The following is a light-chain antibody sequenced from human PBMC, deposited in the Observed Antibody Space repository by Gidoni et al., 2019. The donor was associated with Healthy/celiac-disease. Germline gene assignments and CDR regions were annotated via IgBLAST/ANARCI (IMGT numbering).Light chain of an antibody. CDR2: AAS. CDR3: QQSDSILGPYT. J-gene: IGKJ2*01. Sequence: IKISQSGSSLSASVGDRVTITCRASQSISSYLNWYQQKPGKAPKLLIYAASSLRSGVPSRFSGSGAGTDYTLTISRLQPEDLAMYYCQQSDSILGPYTFGQGTKLEIK. V-gene: IGKV1-39*01. CDR1: QSISSY.